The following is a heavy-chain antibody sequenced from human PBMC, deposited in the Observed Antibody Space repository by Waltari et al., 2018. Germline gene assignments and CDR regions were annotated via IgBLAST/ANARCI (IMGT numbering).Heavy chain of an antibody. CDR2: ILPIFGTA. D-gene: IGHD1-26*01. Sequence: QVQLVQSGAEVKKPGSSVKVSCKASGGTFSSYAISWVRQAPGQGLEWMGGILPIFGTATYAQKFQGRVTITTDESTSTAYMELSSLRSEDTAVYYCARAYSGSLTSYYFDYWGQGTLVTVSS. V-gene: IGHV1-69*05. J-gene: IGHJ4*02. CDR1: GGTFSSYA. CDR3: ARAYSGSLTSYYFDY.